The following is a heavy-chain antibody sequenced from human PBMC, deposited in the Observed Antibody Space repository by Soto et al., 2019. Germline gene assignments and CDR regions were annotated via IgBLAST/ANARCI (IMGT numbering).Heavy chain of an antibody. Sequence: SETMSLTCTVSGGSLSSGCCYWSWISQHPGKGLEWIGYIYYSGSTYYNPSLKSRVTISVDTSKNQSSLKLSSVTAADTAVYYWARRGWGVRGVMAYYMDVSGKGTTVTVSS. V-gene: IGHV4-31*03. D-gene: IGHD3-10*01. J-gene: IGHJ6*03. CDR2: IYYSGST. CDR1: GGSLSSGCCY. CDR3: ARRGWGVRGVMAYYMDV.